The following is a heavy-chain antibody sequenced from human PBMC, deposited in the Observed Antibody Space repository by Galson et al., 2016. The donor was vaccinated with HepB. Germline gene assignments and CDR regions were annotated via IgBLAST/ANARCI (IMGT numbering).Heavy chain of an antibody. J-gene: IGHJ4*02. Sequence: QSGAEVKKPGESLKISCQGSGYSFSNFWIGWVRQLPGKGLEWMAIIYPDDSDPRYSPSFQGHVTISADKSINTAYLQWTSLKASDTGVYYCARLRGIYSGSTSFAHWGQGTLVTVSS. V-gene: IGHV5-51*01. CDR1: GYSFSNFW. CDR2: IYPDDSDP. D-gene: IGHD3-22*01. CDR3: ARLRGIYSGSTSFAH.